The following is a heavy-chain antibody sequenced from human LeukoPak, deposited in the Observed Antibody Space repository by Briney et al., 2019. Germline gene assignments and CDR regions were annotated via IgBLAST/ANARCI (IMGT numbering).Heavy chain of an antibody. Sequence: SQTLSLTCTVSGGSISSGDYYWSWIRQPPGKGLEWIGYIYYSGSTYYNSSLKSRVTISVDTSKNQFSLKLSSVTAADTAVYYCASIPITIFSWTHWGQGTLVTVSS. V-gene: IGHV4-30-4*01. CDR3: ASIPITIFSWTH. CDR1: GGSISSGDYY. J-gene: IGHJ4*02. D-gene: IGHD3-9*01. CDR2: IYYSGST.